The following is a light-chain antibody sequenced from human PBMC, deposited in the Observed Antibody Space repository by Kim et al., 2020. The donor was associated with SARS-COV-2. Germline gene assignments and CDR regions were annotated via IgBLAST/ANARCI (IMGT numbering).Light chain of an antibody. CDR1: QGISNF. V-gene: IGKV1-17*03. Sequence: DIQMTQSPSAMSASVGDRVTITCRASQGISNFLAWFQQKPGKAPERLMYAASSLHSGVPSRFSGSGSGTEFTLTINSLQPEDFATYYCLQHYNYPWTFGQGTKVDIK. J-gene: IGKJ1*01. CDR2: AAS. CDR3: LQHYNYPWT.